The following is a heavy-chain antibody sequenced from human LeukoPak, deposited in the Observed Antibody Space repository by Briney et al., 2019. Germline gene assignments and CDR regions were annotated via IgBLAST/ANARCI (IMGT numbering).Heavy chain of an antibody. CDR2: FNTHSGGT. CDR3: ARNIIDYTTSSDVDY. J-gene: IGHJ4*02. CDR1: GYTFTDYF. D-gene: IGHD2/OR15-2a*01. V-gene: IGHV1-2*06. Sequence: SVKVSCKAYGYTFTDYFMYWVRQAPGDELERVGRFNTHSGGTNYEQKFQGRVTMTRDTSISTAYMELNRLRSDDTAVYYCARNIIDYTTSSDVDYWGQGTLVTVSS.